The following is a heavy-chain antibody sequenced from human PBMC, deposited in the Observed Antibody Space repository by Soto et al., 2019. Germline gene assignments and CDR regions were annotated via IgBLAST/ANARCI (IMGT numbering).Heavy chain of an antibody. J-gene: IGHJ4*02. CDR1: GLTFSDYY. D-gene: IGHD5-18*01. CDR2: ITSSGSYT. V-gene: IGHV3-11*06. CDR3: ARDPGDSYGPPDY. Sequence: PGGSLRLSCAASGLTFSDYYMSWIRQAPGKGLEWVSYITSSGSYTKYADSVQGRFTISRDNAKNSLYLQMNSLRDEDTAVYYCARDPGDSYGPPDYWGQGTLVTVSS.